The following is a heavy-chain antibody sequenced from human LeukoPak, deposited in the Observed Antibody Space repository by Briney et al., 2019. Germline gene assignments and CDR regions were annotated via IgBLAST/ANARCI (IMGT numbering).Heavy chain of an antibody. J-gene: IGHJ4*02. D-gene: IGHD5-24*01. Sequence: GGSLRLSCAASGFTVSSNYMSWVRQAPGKGLEWVSVIYSGGSTYYADSVKGRFTISRDNSKNTLYLQMNSLRAEDTAVYYCAKEVEMATINNYFDYWGQGTLVTVSS. CDR3: AKEVEMATINNYFDY. CDR1: GFTVSSNY. V-gene: IGHV3-53*01. CDR2: IYSGGST.